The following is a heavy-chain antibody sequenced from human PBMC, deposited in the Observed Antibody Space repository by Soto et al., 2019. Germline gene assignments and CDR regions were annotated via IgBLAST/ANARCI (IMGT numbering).Heavy chain of an antibody. D-gene: IGHD3-16*02. V-gene: IGHV1-69*06. Sequence: GGSVQVSCNASSGTFSSYAISWVRQAPGQGGEWMGGIIPSFGTSNYAQKFQGRVTITADKSTSTVYMELSSLTSEDTAVYYCASPSPVFISVRVWGSYPGMDAWGQGTTVTVSS. J-gene: IGHJ6*02. CDR3: ASPSPVFISVRVWGSYPGMDA. CDR1: SGTFSSYA. CDR2: IIPSFGTS.